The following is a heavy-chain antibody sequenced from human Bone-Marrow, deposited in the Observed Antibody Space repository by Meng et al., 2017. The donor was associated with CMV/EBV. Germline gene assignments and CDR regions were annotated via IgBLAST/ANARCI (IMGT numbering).Heavy chain of an antibody. CDR3: ARGVDYYDSSGYYY. Sequence: QVQRQQWGAGSLKPSETLARTRGVDGGSFRGYYWSWIRQPPGKGLEWIGEINHSGSTNYNPSLNSRVTISVDTSKNQFSLKLRSVTAADTAVYYCARGVDYYDSSGYYYWGQGTLVTVSS. V-gene: IGHV4-34*01. CDR1: GGSFRGYY. CDR2: INHSGST. D-gene: IGHD3-22*01. J-gene: IGHJ4*02.